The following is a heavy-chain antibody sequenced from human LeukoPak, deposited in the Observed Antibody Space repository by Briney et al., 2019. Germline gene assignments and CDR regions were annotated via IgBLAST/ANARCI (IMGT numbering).Heavy chain of an antibody. Sequence: ASVKVSCKASGYTFTSYDINWVRQATGQGLEWMGWMNPNSGNTGYAQKFQGRVTMTRNTSISTAYMELSSLRSEDTAVYYCASNAGYSSGWSYYYYYYMDAWGKGTTVTVSS. V-gene: IGHV1-8*01. CDR2: MNPNSGNT. CDR3: ASNAGYSSGWSYYYYYYMDA. J-gene: IGHJ6*03. D-gene: IGHD6-19*01. CDR1: GYTFTSYD.